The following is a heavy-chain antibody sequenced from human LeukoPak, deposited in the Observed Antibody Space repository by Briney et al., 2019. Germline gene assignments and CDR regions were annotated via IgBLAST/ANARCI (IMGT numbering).Heavy chain of an antibody. Sequence: NPSETLSLTCAVYGGSFSGYYWSWIRQPPGKGLEWIGEINHSGSTYYNPSLKSRVTISVDTSKNQFSLKLSSVTAADTAVYYCARHYVQWEFGEFKLDWFDPWGQGTLVTVSS. CDR1: GGSFSGYY. V-gene: IGHV4-34*01. J-gene: IGHJ5*02. CDR2: INHSGST. CDR3: ARHYVQWEFGEFKLDWFDP. D-gene: IGHD3-10*01.